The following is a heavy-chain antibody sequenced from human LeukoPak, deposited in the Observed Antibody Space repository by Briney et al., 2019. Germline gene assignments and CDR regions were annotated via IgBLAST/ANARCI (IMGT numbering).Heavy chain of an antibody. J-gene: IGHJ4*02. CDR1: ECTFSNYA. V-gene: IGHV3-30-3*01. Sequence: GGSLRLSCVASECTFSNYAMHWVRQAPVKGLEWLAVISYDGNNKFYADSVKGRFTISRDNSKNTLYLQMHSLRDEDTAVYYCARGDVWSGYYMYYFDYWGQGTLVTVSS. CDR3: ARGDVWSGYYMYYFDY. CDR2: ISYDGNNK. D-gene: IGHD3-3*01.